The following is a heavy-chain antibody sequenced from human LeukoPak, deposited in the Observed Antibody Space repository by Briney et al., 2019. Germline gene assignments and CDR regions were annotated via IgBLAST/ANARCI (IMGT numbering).Heavy chain of an antibody. CDR2: ISGSGGST. V-gene: IGHV3-23*01. D-gene: IGHD6-13*01. CDR1: GFTFSSYA. J-gene: IGHJ6*02. CDR3: AKDQQQLVPYYYYYYGMDV. Sequence: GGSLRLSCAASGFTFSSYAMSWVRQAPGKGLEWVSAISGSGGSTYYADSVKGRFTISRDNSKNTLYPQMNSLRAEDTAVYYCAKDQQQLVPYYYYYYGMDVWGQGTTVTVSS.